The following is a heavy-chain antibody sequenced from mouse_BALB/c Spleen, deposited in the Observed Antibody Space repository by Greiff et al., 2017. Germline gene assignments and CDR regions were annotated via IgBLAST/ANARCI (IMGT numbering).Heavy chain of an antibody. Sequence: VQLQESGAELVRPGVSVKISCKGSGYTFTDYAMHWVKQSHAKSLEWIGVISTYYGDASYNQKFKGKATMTVDKSSSTAYMELARLTSEDSAIYYCAREHYFGYWGQGTTLTVSS. CDR2: ISTYYGDA. V-gene: IGHV1S137*01. J-gene: IGHJ2*01. CDR1: GYTFTDYA. CDR3: AREHYFGY.